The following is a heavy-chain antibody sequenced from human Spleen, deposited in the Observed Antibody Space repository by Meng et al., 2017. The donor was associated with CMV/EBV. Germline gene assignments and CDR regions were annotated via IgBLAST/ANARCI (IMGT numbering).Heavy chain of an antibody. CDR2: IIPIFGTA. CDR1: GYTFTSYG. Sequence: SVKVSCKASGYTFTSYGISWVRQAPGQGLEWMGWIIPIFGTANYAQKFQGRVTITTDESTSTAYMELSSLRSEDTAVYYCARDRIVGAGSRYGMDVWGQGTTVTVSS. CDR3: ARDRIVGAGSRYGMDV. V-gene: IGHV1-69*05. D-gene: IGHD1-26*01. J-gene: IGHJ6*02.